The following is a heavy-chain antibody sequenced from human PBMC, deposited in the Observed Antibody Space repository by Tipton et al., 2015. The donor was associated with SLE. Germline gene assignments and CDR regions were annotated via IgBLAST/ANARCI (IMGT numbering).Heavy chain of an antibody. CDR3: ARDAGYSSMKFNWFDP. CDR1: GYSISSGYY. CDR2: IYHSGST. D-gene: IGHD6-13*01. V-gene: IGHV4-38-2*02. J-gene: IGHJ5*02. Sequence: LRLSCTVSGYSISSGYYWGWIRQPPGKGLEWIGSIYHSGSTYYNPSLKSRVTISVDTSKNQFSLKMSSVTAADTAFYYCARDAGYSSMKFNWFDPWGQGTLVTVSS.